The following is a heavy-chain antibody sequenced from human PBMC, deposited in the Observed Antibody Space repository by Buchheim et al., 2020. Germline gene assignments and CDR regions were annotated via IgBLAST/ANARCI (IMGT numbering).Heavy chain of an antibody. CDR3: AKDFHSFGIASRPLFDY. J-gene: IGHJ4*02. CDR1: GFTFSTYA. D-gene: IGHD6-13*01. Sequence: EVQLLESGGGLVQPGGSLTLSCAASGFTFSTYAMSWVRQAPGKGLEWVSSISGSGASTHYVDPVKGRFTISRAKSRKTLYLHMNSLRAEDTAVYYCAKDFHSFGIASRPLFDYWGQGIL. V-gene: IGHV3-23*01. CDR2: ISGSGAST.